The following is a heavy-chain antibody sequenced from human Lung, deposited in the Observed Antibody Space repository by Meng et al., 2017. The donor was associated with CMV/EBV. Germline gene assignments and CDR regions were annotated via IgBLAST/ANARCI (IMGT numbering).Heavy chain of an antibody. J-gene: IGHJ4*02. CDR1: GFTFSDQW. Sequence: GVSLRLSCEDSGFTFSDQWMSWVRQATGKGLEWVGRIRKSGVDTYYADSVRGRFSISRDNVRGSLFLQMNSLRLEDSGVYFCLRDYQTIWGQGTVVTVSS. V-gene: IGHV3-7*01. CDR3: LRDYQTI. D-gene: IGHD2-2*01. CDR2: IRKSGVDT.